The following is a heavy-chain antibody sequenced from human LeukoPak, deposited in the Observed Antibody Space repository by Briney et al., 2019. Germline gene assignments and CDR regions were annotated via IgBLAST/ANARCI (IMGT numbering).Heavy chain of an antibody. CDR3: AREGEELLRRWWFDP. CDR1: GFTFSSYG. J-gene: IGHJ5*02. D-gene: IGHD3-10*01. CDR2: ISYDGSNK. Sequence: GGSLRLSCAVSGFTFSSYGMHWVRQAPGKGLEWVAVISYDGSNKYYADSVKGRFTISRDNSKNTLYLQMNSLRAEDTAVYYCAREGEELLRRWWFDPWGQGTLVTVSS. V-gene: IGHV3-30*03.